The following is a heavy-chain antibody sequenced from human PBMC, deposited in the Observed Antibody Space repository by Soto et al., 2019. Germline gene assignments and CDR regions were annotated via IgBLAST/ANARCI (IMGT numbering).Heavy chain of an antibody. CDR1: GFTVSSYG. CDR2: ISRDGGTK. D-gene: IGHD2-8*02. Sequence: QVQLVESGGGVVQPGRSLRLSCAASGFTVSSYGMHWVRQAPGKGLEWVAVISRDGGTKYYADSVKGRFTISRDNSRNTLIVEMNSLRGDDMAVYYCTGEVASGYWGQGTLVTVSS. J-gene: IGHJ4*02. V-gene: IGHV3-30*03. CDR3: TGEVASGY.